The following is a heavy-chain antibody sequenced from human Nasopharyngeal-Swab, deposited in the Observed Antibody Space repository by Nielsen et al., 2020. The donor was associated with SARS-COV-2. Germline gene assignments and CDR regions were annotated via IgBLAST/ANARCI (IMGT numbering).Heavy chain of an antibody. CDR1: GFTFSSYA. V-gene: IGHV3-30*04. CDR2: ISYDGSNK. J-gene: IGHJ4*02. Sequence: GESLKISCAASGFTFSSYAMHWVRQAPGKGLEWVAVISYDGSNKYYADSVKGRFTISRDNSKNTLYLQMNSLRAEDTAVYYCARDPIPNWNYGRTDFDYWGQGTLVTVSS. CDR3: ARDPIPNWNYGRTDFDY. D-gene: IGHD1-7*01.